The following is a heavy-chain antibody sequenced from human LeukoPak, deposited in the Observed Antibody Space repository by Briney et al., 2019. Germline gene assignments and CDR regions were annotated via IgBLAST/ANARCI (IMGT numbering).Heavy chain of an antibody. Sequence: GDSLKISRKGSGYRFTNTWIGWVRLMPGKGLEWMGTIYPLDSDTRYSPSFQGQVTISADKSITTAYLQWSSLRASDTAMYYCATVNGSHWFFDYWGQGTLVTVSS. V-gene: IGHV5-51*01. CDR3: ATVNGSHWFFDY. J-gene: IGHJ4*02. CDR1: GYRFTNTW. CDR2: IYPLDSDT. D-gene: IGHD3-10*01.